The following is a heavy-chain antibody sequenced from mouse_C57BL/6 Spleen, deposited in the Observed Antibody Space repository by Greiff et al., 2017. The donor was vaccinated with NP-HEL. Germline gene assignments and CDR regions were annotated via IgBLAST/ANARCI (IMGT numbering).Heavy chain of an antibody. CDR1: GYTFSGSW. J-gene: IGHJ3*01. Sequence: QVQLQQSGAELVKPGASVKLSCKASGYTFSGSWMDWVKQRPGQGLEWIGGIFPGSGGTNYNGKFKGKATFTADTSSNTAYMQLSSLTTEDSAVYYCARGAYYGNYQFAYWGQGTLLTVSS. CDR3: ARGAYYGNYQFAY. V-gene: IGHV1-9*01. D-gene: IGHD2-1*01. CDR2: IFPGSGGT.